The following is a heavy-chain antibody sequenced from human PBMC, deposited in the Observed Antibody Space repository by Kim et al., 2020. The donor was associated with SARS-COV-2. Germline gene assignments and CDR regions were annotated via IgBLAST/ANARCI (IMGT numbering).Heavy chain of an antibody. Sequence: GGSLRLSCAASGFTFSNYAMYWVRQAPGKGLEGVSSISGDERSTYYADSVKGRFTISRDNSKSTLYLQMNSLRVEDTAMYYCVGDRDASWGQGTLVTVSS. CDR2: ISGDERST. CDR1: GFTFSNYA. CDR3: VGDRDAS. V-gene: IGHV3-23*01. J-gene: IGHJ5*02.